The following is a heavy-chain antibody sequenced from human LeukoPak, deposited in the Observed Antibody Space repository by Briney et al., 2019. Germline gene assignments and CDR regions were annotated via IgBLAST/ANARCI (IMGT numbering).Heavy chain of an antibody. D-gene: IGHD2-15*01. CDR2: IYHSGST. CDR3: ARDVGRLIDY. Sequence: PSQTLSLTCAVSGGSISSGGYSWSWIRQPPGKGLEWIGYIYHSGSTYYNPSLKSRVTMSVDTSKNQFSLKLSSVTAADTAVYYCARDVGRLIDYWGQGTLVTVSS. V-gene: IGHV4-30-2*01. J-gene: IGHJ4*02. CDR1: GGSISSGGYS.